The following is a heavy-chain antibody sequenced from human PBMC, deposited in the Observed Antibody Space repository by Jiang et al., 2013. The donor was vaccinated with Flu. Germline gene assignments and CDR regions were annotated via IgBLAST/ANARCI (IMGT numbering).Heavy chain of an antibody. V-gene: IGHV1-69*04. CDR2: IIPILGIA. Sequence: GAEVKKPGSSVKVSCKASGGTFSSYTISWVRQAPGQGLEWMGRIIPILGIANYAQKFQGRVTITADKSTSTAYMELSSLRSEDTAVYYCARDIVATIQNGDYYYYYMDVWGKGTTVTVSS. J-gene: IGHJ6*03. D-gene: IGHD5-12*01. CDR1: GGTFSSYT. CDR3: ARDIVATIQNGDYYYYYMDV.